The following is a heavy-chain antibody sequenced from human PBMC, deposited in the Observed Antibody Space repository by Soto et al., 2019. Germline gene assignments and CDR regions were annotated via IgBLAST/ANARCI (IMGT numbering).Heavy chain of an antibody. J-gene: IGHJ4*02. CDR1: GGSISSYY. CDR2: IYYSGST. V-gene: IGHV4-59*01. Sequence: SETLSLTCTVSGGSISSYYWSWIRQPPGKGLEWIGYIYYSGSTNYNPSLKSRVTISVDTSKNQFSLKLSSVTAADTAVYYCARDRANYFDYWGQGTLVTVSS. CDR3: ARDRANYFDY.